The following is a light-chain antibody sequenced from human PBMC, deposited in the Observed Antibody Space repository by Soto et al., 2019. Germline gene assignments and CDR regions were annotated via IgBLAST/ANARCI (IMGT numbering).Light chain of an antibody. CDR2: AAS. J-gene: IGKJ5*01. CDR3: QQSWITPIT. CDR1: QSISNY. V-gene: IGKV1-39*01. Sequence: DIQMTQSPSSLSASVGDRVTITCRASQSISNYLNWYQQKPGQAPNLLIYAASTLQSGVPSRFSGSGSGTDFTLTISSLQPEDFATYYCQQSWITPITFGQGTRLEIK.